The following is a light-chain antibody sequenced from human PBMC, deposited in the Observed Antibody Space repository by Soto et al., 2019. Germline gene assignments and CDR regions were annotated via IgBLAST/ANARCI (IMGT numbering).Light chain of an antibody. Sequence: DLQLTQSPSFLSASVGDRVTITCRASQGLSSDLAWYQQKPGKAPKLLIYAASPLQSGVPSRFSGSGSGTEFTLTISILQPEDFATYYCQKLNSYPITFGQGTRLEIK. CDR3: QKLNSYPIT. CDR1: QGLSSD. V-gene: IGKV1-9*01. CDR2: AAS. J-gene: IGKJ5*01.